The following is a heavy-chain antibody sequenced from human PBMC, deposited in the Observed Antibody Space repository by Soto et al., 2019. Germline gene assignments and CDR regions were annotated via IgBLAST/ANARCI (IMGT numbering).Heavy chain of an antibody. Sequence: EVQLVESGGGLVKPGGSLRLSCAASGFTFSSYSMNWVRQAPGKGLEWVSSISSSSSYIYYADSVKGRFTISRDNAKNSLYLQMNSLRAEDTAVYYCARGPYGDYYYYMDVWGKGTTVTVSS. V-gene: IGHV3-21*01. J-gene: IGHJ6*03. CDR2: ISSSSSYI. D-gene: IGHD4-17*01. CDR1: GFTFSSYS. CDR3: ARGPYGDYYYYMDV.